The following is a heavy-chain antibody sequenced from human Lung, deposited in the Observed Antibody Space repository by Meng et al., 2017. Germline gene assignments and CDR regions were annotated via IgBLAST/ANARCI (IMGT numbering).Heavy chain of an antibody. D-gene: IGHD5-24*01. J-gene: IGHJ4*02. CDR1: GFTFSTCW. Sequence: EVQLVESGGCLVQPGGCLRLSCAASGFTFSTCWMHWARQAPGKGLVWVSHINTDGSSTNYADSVKGRFTISRDNAKNTLYLQMNSLRAEDTAVYYCGRSDGYIRDWGQGTLVTVSS. CDR3: GRSDGYIRD. V-gene: IGHV3-74*01. CDR2: INTDGSST.